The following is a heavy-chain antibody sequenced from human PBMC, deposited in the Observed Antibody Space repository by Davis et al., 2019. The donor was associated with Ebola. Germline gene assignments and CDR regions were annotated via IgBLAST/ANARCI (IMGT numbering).Heavy chain of an antibody. V-gene: IGHV4-59*08. J-gene: IGHJ4*02. CDR2: IYYSGST. D-gene: IGHD2-2*01. Sequence: MPSETLSLTCTVSGGSISSYYWSWIRQPPGKGLEWIGYIYYSGSTNYNPSLKSRVTISVDTSKNQFSLKLSSVTAADTAVYYCARHTESDAGGIVVVPAAFDYWGQGTLVTVSS. CDR1: GGSISSYY. CDR3: ARHTESDAGGIVVVPAAFDY.